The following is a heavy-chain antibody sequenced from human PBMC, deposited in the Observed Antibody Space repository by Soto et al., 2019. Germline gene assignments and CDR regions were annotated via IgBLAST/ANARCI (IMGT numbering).Heavy chain of an antibody. Sequence: GASVKVSCKASGYTFTTYGISWVRQAPGQGLEWMGWISAYNGNTNYAQKLQGRVTMTTDTSTSTAYMELRSLRSDDTAVYYCARERCSSTSCYKGTFSYYGMDVWGQGXTVTV. J-gene: IGHJ6*02. CDR2: ISAYNGNT. D-gene: IGHD2-2*02. CDR3: ARERCSSTSCYKGTFSYYGMDV. V-gene: IGHV1-18*01. CDR1: GYTFTTYG.